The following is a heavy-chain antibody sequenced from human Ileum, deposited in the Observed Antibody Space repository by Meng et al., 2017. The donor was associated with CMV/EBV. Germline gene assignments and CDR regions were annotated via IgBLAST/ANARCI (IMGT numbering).Heavy chain of an antibody. J-gene: IGHJ4*02. D-gene: IGHD1-26*01. CDR2: MYFSGIA. CDR1: GDPISGGSHS. CDR3: ARDLTNKWFYY. V-gene: IGHV4-39*07. Sequence: QMQRQESGPGLVTPAETLSLTCTASGDPISGGSHSWAWFRQPPGKRLEWIGSMYFSGIADYNPSLKSRVTISLHATQKQFSLRLTSVTAADSAVYFCARDLTNKWFYYWGQGTLVTASS.